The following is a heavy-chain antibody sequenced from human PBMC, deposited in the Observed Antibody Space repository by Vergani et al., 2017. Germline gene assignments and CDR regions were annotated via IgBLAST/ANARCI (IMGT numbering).Heavy chain of an antibody. CDR1: GGTLSSYT. CDR2: LIPILGIA. Sequence: QVQPVQSGAEVKKPGSSVQVSCKASGGTLSSYTISWVRQAPGPGLVWMGRLIPILGIANYVQKFPGRVTVTADKSTSTAYKELSRLRSEDTAVYYCAGMTYYEILTAHEDYGMDVWGQGTTVTVYS. CDR3: AGMTYYEILTAHEDYGMDV. D-gene: IGHD3-9*01. V-gene: IGHV1-69*02. J-gene: IGHJ6*01.